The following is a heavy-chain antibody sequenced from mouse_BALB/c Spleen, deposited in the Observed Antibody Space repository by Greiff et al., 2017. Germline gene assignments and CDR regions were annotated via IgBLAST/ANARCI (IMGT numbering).Heavy chain of an antibody. Sequence: EVQLQQSGAELVKPGASVKLSCTASGFTIKDTYMHWVKQRPEQGLEWIGRIDPANGNTKYDPKFQGKATITADTSSNTAYLQLSSLTSEDTAVYYCASGALRLRGYFDYWGQGTTLTVSS. CDR1: GFTIKDTY. V-gene: IGHV14-3*02. CDR2: IDPANGNT. D-gene: IGHD1-2*01. CDR3: ASGALRLRGYFDY. J-gene: IGHJ2*01.